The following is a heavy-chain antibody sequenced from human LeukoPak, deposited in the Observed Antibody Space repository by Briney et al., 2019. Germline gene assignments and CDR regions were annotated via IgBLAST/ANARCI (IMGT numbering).Heavy chain of an antibody. D-gene: IGHD3-9*01. V-gene: IGHV4-59*12. J-gene: IGHJ3*02. Sequence: SETLSLTCTVSGGSISSYYWSWIRQPPGKGLEWIGYIYYSGSTNYNPSLKSRVTISVDTSKNQFSLKLSSVTAADTAVYYCARGLLRYFDWLLSRGAFDIWGQGTMVTVSS. CDR3: ARGLLRYFDWLLSRGAFDI. CDR1: GGSISSYY. CDR2: IYYSGST.